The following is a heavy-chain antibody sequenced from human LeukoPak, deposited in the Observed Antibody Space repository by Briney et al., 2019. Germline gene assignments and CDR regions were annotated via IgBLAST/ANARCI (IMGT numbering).Heavy chain of an antibody. CDR1: GYTFTGYY. J-gene: IGHJ4*02. D-gene: IGHD1-26*01. V-gene: IGHV1-2*02. CDR2: INPNSGGT. Sequence: ASVKVSCKASGYTFTGYYMHWVRQAPGQGLEWMGWINPNSGGTNYAQKFQGRVTMTRDTSISTAYMELSRLRSDDTAVYYCARDLIGVGATQGDYWGQGTLVTVSS. CDR3: ARDLIGVGATQGDY.